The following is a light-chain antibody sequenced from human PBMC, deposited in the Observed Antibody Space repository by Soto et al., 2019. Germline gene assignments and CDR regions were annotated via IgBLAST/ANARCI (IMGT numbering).Light chain of an antibody. V-gene: IGKV1-5*03. CDR2: KAS. CDR3: QQYNSYPWT. CDR1: QSISSS. Sequence: DIQMTQSPSTLSASVGDRVTITCRASQSISSSLAWYQQKPGKAPKLLIYKASSLESGVPSRFSGSGSGTEFTLTISSLQPDDFVTYYCQQYNSYPWTFGQGTKVEIK. J-gene: IGKJ1*01.